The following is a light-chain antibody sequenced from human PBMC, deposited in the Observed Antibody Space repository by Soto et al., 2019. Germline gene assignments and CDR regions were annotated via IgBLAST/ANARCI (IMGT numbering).Light chain of an antibody. CDR1: QSVSSSY. J-gene: IGKJ1*01. V-gene: IGKV3D-20*02. CDR2: STS. CDR3: QQRSNWPGT. Sequence: EIVLTQFPGTLSLSPGERATLSCRASQSVSSSYLAWYQQKPGQAPRLLIYSTSSRATGIPDRFSGSGSGRDFTLTISRLEPEDFAVYYCQQRSNWPGTFGQGTKVEIK.